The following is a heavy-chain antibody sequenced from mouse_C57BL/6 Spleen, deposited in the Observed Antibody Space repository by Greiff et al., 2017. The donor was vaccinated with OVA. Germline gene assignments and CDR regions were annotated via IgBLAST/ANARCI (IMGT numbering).Heavy chain of an antibody. CDR2: IDPSDSYT. CDR1: GYTFTSYW. CDR3: ACIYDGYYGYFDV. Sequence: VQLQQPGAELVMPGASVKLSCKASGYTFTSYWMHWVKQRPGQGLEWIGEIDPSDSYTNYNQKFKGKSTLTVDKSSSTAYMQLSSLTSEDSAVYYCACIYDGYYGYFDVWGTGTTVTVSS. V-gene: IGHV1-69*01. J-gene: IGHJ1*03. D-gene: IGHD2-3*01.